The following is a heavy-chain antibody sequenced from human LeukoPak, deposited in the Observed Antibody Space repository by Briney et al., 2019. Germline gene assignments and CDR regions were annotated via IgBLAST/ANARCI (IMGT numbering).Heavy chain of an antibody. CDR1: GGSISSYY. V-gene: IGHV4-59*01. J-gene: IGHJ4*02. CDR3: ARVSWWFGPEFGY. CDR2: IYYSGST. D-gene: IGHD3-10*01. Sequence: SETLSLTCTVSGGSISSYYWSWIRQPPGKGLEWIGYIYYSGSTNYNPSLKSRVTISVDTSKNQFSLKLSSVTAADTAVYYCARVSWWFGPEFGYWGQGTLVTVSS.